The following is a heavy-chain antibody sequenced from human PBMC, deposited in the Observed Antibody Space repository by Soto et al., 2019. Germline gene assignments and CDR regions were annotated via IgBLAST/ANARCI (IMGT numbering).Heavy chain of an antibody. CDR3: ARDSTGDNWFDP. CDR2: IYYSGST. J-gene: IGHJ5*02. CDR1: GGSISSYY. V-gene: IGHV4-59*01. Sequence: SETLSLTCTVPGGSISSYYWSWIRQPPGKGLEWIGYIYYSGSTNYNPSLKSRVTISVDTSKNQFSLKLSSVTAADTAVYYCARDSTGDNWFDPWGQGTLVTVSS.